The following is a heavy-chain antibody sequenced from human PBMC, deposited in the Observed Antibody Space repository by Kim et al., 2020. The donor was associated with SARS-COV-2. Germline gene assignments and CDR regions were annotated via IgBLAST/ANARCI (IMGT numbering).Heavy chain of an antibody. CDR2: IYYSGST. D-gene: IGHD2-15*01. J-gene: IGHJ4*02. CDR1: GGSISSGGYY. Sequence: SETLSLTCTVSGGSISSGGYYWSWIRQHPGKGLEWIGYIYYSGSTYYNPSLKSRVTISVDTSKNQFSLKLSSVTAADTSMYYCARTSGYCSGGSCYHKANIHYCGQGTLVTVSS. CDR3: ARTSGYCSGGSCYHKANIHY. V-gene: IGHV4-31*03.